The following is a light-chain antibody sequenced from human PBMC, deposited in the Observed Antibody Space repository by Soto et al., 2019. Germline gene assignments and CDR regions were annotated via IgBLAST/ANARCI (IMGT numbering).Light chain of an antibody. V-gene: IGKV1-5*03. CDR1: PTILSG. CDR2: QAS. J-gene: IGKJ1*01. CDR3: QQYGSYPWT. Sequence: DIQMTQSPSTLSASVGDSITITCRASPTILSGLAWYQQKPGQAPNLLIYQASNLESGVPSRFSGSGSGTEFTLTISSLQPDDFAAYFCQQYGSYPWTLGQGTKVEIK.